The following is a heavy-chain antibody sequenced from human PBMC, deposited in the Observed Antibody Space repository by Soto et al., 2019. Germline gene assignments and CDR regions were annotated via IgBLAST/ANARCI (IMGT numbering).Heavy chain of an antibody. J-gene: IGHJ3*02. V-gene: IGHV1-69*12. CDR1: GGTFSSYA. D-gene: IGHD3-3*01. CDR2: IIPIFGTA. Sequence: QVQLVQSGAEVKKPGSSVKVSCKASGGTFSSYAISWVRQAPGQGLEWMGGIIPIFGTANYAQKFQGRVTITEDDSTSTAYMELRGLRSEDTGVYYFVRGRSDDAFDIWGQGTMVTVSS. CDR3: VRGRSDDAFDI.